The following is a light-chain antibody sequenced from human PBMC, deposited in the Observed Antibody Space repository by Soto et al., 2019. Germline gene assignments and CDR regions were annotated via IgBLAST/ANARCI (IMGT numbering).Light chain of an antibody. CDR1: ETVSTN. J-gene: IGKJ5*01. CDR3: QQYSNWPPAIT. V-gene: IGKV3-15*01. CDR2: GSS. Sequence: EIVMTQSPVTLSVSPGERATLSCRATETVSTNLAWFQRKAGQPPRLLIYGSSTRATGVPDRFSGSGSGTEFALIISSLQSEDVAVYYCQQYSNWPPAITFGQGTRLEIK.